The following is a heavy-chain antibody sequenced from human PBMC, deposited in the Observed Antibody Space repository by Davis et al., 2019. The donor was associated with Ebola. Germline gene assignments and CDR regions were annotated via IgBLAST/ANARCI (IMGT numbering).Heavy chain of an antibody. CDR2: ISGSGGST. J-gene: IGHJ6*02. Sequence: PGGSLRLSCAASGFTFSSYAMSWVRQAPGKGLEWVSAISGSGGSTYYADSVKGRFTISRDNSKNTLYLQMNSLRAEDTAVYYCARSIVDTAMAHYYYGMDVWGQGTTVTVSS. CDR3: ARSIVDTAMAHYYYGMDV. CDR1: GFTFSSYA. D-gene: IGHD5-18*01. V-gene: IGHV3-23*01.